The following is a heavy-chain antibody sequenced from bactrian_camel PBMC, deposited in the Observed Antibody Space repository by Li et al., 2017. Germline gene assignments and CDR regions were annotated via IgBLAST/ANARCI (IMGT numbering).Heavy chain of an antibody. J-gene: IGHJ4*01. D-gene: IGHD7*01. CDR2: IYTRTGST. CDR1: GFAYSTYC. V-gene: IGHV3S25*01. CDR3: NADNILECGVAGALY. Sequence: QLVESGGGSVEAGGSLKLSCTTSGFAYSTYCMGWFRQAPGMERQGVAHIYTRTGSTYYADSVKGRFTISQDNAKNTVSLQMNSLKPEDTAMYYCNADNILECGVAGALYWGQGTQVTVS.